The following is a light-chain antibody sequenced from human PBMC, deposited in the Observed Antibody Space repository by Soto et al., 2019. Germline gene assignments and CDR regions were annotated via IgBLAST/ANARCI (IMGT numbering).Light chain of an antibody. CDR3: CSYAAGPTYV. Sequence: QSALTQPASVSGSPGQSITISCTGTSRDVGNYNLVSWYQQHPGRAPKLMIYEVSKRPSGVSNRFSGFKSGNTASLTISGLQAEDEADYYCCSYAAGPTYVFRTGTKVTVL. J-gene: IGLJ1*01. V-gene: IGLV2-23*02. CDR2: EVS. CDR1: SRDVGNYNL.